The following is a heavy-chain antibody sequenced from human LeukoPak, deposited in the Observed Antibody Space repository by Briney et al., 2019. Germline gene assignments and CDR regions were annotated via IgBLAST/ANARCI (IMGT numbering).Heavy chain of an antibody. CDR3: AQGSGQYYEY. CDR1: GFTFSNAW. D-gene: IGHD3-22*01. Sequence: GGSLRLSCTASGFTFSNAWMSWVRQAPGKGLEWVGRIKSKPAGGSTDYAAPIKGRFTISRDDSKNTLYLQMNSLTSEDTAVYYCAQGSGQYYEYWGQGTLVTVSS. J-gene: IGHJ4*02. CDR2: IKSKPAGGST. V-gene: IGHV3-15*01.